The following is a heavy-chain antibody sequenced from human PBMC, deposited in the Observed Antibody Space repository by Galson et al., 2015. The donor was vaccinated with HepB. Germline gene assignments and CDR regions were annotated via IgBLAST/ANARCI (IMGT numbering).Heavy chain of an antibody. D-gene: IGHD3-22*01. V-gene: IGHV1-18*04. CDR3: ARFFFHYESSFYSWFDP. J-gene: IGHJ5*02. CDR1: GYTFSNYN. CDR2: ISGYNGNT. Sequence: SVKVSCKASGYTFSNYNIAWVRQAPGQGLEWMGRISGYNGNTNYAQKHKGRVTMTTDTSTSTAYMELRSLRSDDTAVYFCARFFFHYESSFYSWFDPWGQGTLVTVSS.